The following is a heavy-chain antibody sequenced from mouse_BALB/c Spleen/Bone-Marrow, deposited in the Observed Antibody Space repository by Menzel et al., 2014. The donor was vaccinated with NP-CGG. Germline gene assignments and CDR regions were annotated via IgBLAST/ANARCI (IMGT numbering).Heavy chain of an antibody. D-gene: IGHD2-3*01. Sequence: VQLQQSGPELVKPGASVRISCKASGYTLTSFHIHWVKQRPGQGLECIGWIYPGNVNTKYNEKFKGKASLTADKSTNTAYMELSSLSSDDAPVFFRARGGWFREALDCSGRGTSFTVSA. CDR1: GYTLTSFH. V-gene: IGHV1S56*01. CDR2: IYPGNVNT. J-gene: IGHJ4*01. CDR3: ARGGWFREALDC.